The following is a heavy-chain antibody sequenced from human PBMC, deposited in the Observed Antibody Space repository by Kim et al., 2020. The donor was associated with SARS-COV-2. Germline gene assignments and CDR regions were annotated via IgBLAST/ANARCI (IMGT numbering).Heavy chain of an antibody. CDR1: GGSFSGYY. D-gene: IGHD3-10*01. V-gene: IGHV4-34*01. Sequence: SETLSLTCAVYGGSFSGYYWSWIRQPPGKGLEWIGEINHSGSTNYNPSLKSRVTISVDTSKNQFSLKLSSVTAADTAVYYCASTLGWFGELSNYYYYYG. CDR3: ASTLGWFGELSNYYYYYG. J-gene: IGHJ6*01. CDR2: INHSGST.